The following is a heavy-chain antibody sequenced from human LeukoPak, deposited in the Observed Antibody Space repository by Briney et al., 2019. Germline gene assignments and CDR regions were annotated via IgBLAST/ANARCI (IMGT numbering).Heavy chain of an antibody. Sequence: GGSLRLSCAASGFTFSSYGMHWVRQAPGKGLEWVAVIWYDGSNKYYADSVKGRFTISRDNSKNTLYLQMNSLRAEDTAVYYCAKFDPRLRAAALIHWGQGTLVTVSS. CDR3: AKFDPRLRAAALIH. CDR1: GFTFSSYG. V-gene: IGHV3-33*06. J-gene: IGHJ4*02. CDR2: IWYDGSNK. D-gene: IGHD6-13*01.